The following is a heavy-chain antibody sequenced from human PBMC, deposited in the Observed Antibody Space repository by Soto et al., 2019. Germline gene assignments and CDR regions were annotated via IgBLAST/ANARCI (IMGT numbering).Heavy chain of an antibody. CDR1: VFTFTSYG. J-gene: IGHJ4*02. Sequence: QAHLVESGGGVVQPGRSLRLSCAASVFTFTSYGMHWVRQAPGTRLEWVAVISYDGGLQHYADSVKGRFTISRDNSKNMVLLQMSSLRAEDTAVYYCVSDRGYGHASVPYSWGQGTLVSVSS. CDR2: ISYDGGLQ. V-gene: IGHV3-30*03. CDR3: VSDRGYGHASVPYS. D-gene: IGHD5-18*01.